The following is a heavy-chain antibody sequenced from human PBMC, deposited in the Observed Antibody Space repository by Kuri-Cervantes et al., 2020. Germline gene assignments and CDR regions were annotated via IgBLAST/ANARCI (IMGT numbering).Heavy chain of an antibody. V-gene: IGHV1-18*01. CDR1: GYTFTSYG. CDR3: ATVDRWELLNH. J-gene: IGHJ5*02. Sequence: ASVKVSCKASGYTFTSYGISWVRQAPGQGLEWMGWISSYNVDSNYAQNFQDRFTMTIDTSATTAYMELRGLRSDDTAIYYCATVDRWELLNHWGQGTLVTVSS. CDR2: ISSYNVDS. D-gene: IGHD1-26*01.